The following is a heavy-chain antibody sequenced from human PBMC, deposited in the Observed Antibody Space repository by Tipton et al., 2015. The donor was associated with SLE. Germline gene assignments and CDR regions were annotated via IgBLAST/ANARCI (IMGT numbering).Heavy chain of an antibody. D-gene: IGHD3-22*01. V-gene: IGHV4-38-2*01. CDR1: GYSITSGYY. CDR3: ARGRDRSGYQIHGFDY. CDR2: SHHRGNP. Sequence: TLSLTCAISGYSITSGYYWAWLRQPPGKGLEWIGTSHHRGNPYYNPSLGSRGTISVDTLKNQLSLRLRSVTAADTAVYYCARGRDRSGYQIHGFDYWGQGTLVTVSS. J-gene: IGHJ4*02.